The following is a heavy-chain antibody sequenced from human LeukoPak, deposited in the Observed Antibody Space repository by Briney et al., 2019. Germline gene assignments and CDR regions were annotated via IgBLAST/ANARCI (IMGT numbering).Heavy chain of an antibody. CDR3: ARDPGRGYSYPRFDY. Sequence: WVRQAPGQGLEWIGSIYYSGSTYYNPSLKSRVTISVDTSKNQFSLKLSSVTAADTAVYYCARDPGRGYSYPRFDYWGQGTLVTVSS. D-gene: IGHD5-18*01. V-gene: IGHV4-39*07. J-gene: IGHJ4*02. CDR2: IYYSGST.